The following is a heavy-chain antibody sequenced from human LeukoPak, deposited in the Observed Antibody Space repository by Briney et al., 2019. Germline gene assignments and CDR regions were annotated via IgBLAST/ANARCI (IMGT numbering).Heavy chain of an antibody. D-gene: IGHD5-24*01. J-gene: IGHJ3*02. Sequence: ASVKVSCKASEYTFTGYYMHWVRQAPGQGLEWMGIIGGSTNYAQKFQGRVTMTRDTSTSTVYMELSSLRSEDTAVYYCARVRDGYNDAYDIWGQGTMVTVHS. V-gene: IGHV1-46*01. CDR1: EYTFTGYY. CDR3: ARVRDGYNDAYDI. CDR2: IGGST.